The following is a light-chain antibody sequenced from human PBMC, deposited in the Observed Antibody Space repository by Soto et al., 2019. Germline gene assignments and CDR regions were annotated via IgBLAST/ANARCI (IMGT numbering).Light chain of an antibody. CDR3: CSYAGSRTYV. Sequence: QSVLTQPASVSGSPGQSITISCTGTSSDVGSYNLVSWYQQHPGRAPKLMIYEGSKRPSGVSNRFSGSKSGNTASLTISGLQAEDEADSYCCSYAGSRTYVFGTGTEVTVL. CDR1: SSDVGSYNL. V-gene: IGLV2-23*01. CDR2: EGS. J-gene: IGLJ1*01.